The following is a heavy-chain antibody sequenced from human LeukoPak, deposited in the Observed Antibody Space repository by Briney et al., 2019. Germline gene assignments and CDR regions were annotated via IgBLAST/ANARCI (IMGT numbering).Heavy chain of an antibody. D-gene: IGHD3-22*01. CDR3: ALLDDYDSSGYYRY. V-gene: IGHV1-2*02. J-gene: IGHJ4*02. CDR1: GYTFTGYY. Sequence: ASVKVSCKASGYTFTGYYMHWVRQAPGQGLEWMGWINPNSGGTNYAQKLQGRVTMTRDTSISTAYTELSRLRSDDTAVYYCALLDDYDSSGYYRYWGQGTLVTVSS. CDR2: INPNSGGT.